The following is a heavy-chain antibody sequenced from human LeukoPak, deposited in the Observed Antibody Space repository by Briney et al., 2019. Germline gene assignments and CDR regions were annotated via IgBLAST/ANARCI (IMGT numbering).Heavy chain of an antibody. J-gene: IGHJ4*02. CDR2: ISGSGGST. CDR1: GFTFSSYA. D-gene: IGHD3-10*01. V-gene: IGHV3-23*01. Sequence: GGSLRLSCAASGFTFSSYAMSWVRQAPGKGLEWVSAISGSGGSTYYADSVKGRFTISRDNSKNTLYLQMNSLRAEDTAVYYCAKAYPLLLFGELWLAYWGQGTLVTVSS. CDR3: AKAYPLLLFGELWLAY.